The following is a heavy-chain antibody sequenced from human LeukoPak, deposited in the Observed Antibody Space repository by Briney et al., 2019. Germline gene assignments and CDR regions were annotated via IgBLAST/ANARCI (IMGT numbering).Heavy chain of an antibody. CDR3: ARGGGGDSSGRNWFDP. V-gene: IGHV3-30*04. J-gene: IGHJ5*02. D-gene: IGHD3-10*01. CDR2: ISYDGSNK. CDR1: GFTFSSYA. Sequence: GGSLRLSCAASGFTFSSYAMHWVRQAPGKGLEWVAVISYDGSNKYYADSVKGRFTISRDNSKNTLYLQMNSLRAEDTAVYYRARGGGGDSSGRNWFDPWGQGTLVTVSS.